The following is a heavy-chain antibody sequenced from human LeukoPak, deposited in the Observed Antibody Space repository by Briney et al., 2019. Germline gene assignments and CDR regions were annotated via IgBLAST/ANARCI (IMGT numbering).Heavy chain of an antibody. CDR2: IASDGSST. CDR1: GFTFSSYW. Sequence: GGSLRLSCAASGFTFSSYWMNWVRQAPGKGLVWVSRIASDGSSTTYADSMKGRFSISRDNAKNTLYLQMNSLRVEDTAVYYCARGRPHGNDYWGQGTLVTVSS. J-gene: IGHJ4*02. CDR3: ARGRPHGNDY. D-gene: IGHD4-23*01. V-gene: IGHV3-74*01.